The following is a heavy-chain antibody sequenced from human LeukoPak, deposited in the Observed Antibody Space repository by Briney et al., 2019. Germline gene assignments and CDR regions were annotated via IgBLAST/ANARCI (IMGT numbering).Heavy chain of an antibody. D-gene: IGHD1-26*01. CDR1: GFTFSSYW. V-gene: IGHV3-74*01. Sequence: GGSLTFNCAASGFTFSSYWIHWHPQAPGQELVGVSSINSDRSGTNHADSVKGRFTISRDNAKNTLYLQMNSLRAEDTAVYYCARGGPWELLWPTPYYYYGMDVWGQGTTVTVSS. J-gene: IGHJ6*02. CDR2: INSDRSGT. CDR3: ARGGPWELLWPTPYYYYGMDV.